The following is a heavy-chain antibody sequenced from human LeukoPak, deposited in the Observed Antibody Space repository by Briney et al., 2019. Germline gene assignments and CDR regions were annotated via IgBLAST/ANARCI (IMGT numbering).Heavy chain of an antibody. D-gene: IGHD6-19*01. CDR3: ASGYSSGWYVS. Sequence: PSETLSLTCTVSGYSISSGYYWGWIRQPPGKGLEWIGSIYHSGSTYYNPSLKSRVTISVDTFKNQFSLKLSSVTAADTAVYYCASGYSSGWYVSWGQGTLVTVSS. J-gene: IGHJ4*02. CDR2: IYHSGST. V-gene: IGHV4-38-2*02. CDR1: GYSISSGYY.